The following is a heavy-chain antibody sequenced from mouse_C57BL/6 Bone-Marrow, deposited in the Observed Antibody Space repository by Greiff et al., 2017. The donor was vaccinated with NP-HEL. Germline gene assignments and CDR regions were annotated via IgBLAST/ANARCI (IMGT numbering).Heavy chain of an antibody. CDR1: GYAFSSYW. CDR3: ARWDYGSSRFGYAMDY. D-gene: IGHD1-1*01. J-gene: IGHJ4*01. CDR2: IYPGDGDT. V-gene: IGHV1-80*01. Sequence: VKLMESGAELVKPGASVKISCKASGYAFSSYWMNWVKERPGKGLEWIGQIYPGDGDTKYNGKFKGKATLTADKASSTAYMQVSSLTSEDSAVYFWARWDYGSSRFGYAMDYWGQGTSVTVSA.